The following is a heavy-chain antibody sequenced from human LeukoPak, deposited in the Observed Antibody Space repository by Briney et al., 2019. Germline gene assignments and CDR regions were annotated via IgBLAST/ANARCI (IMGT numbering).Heavy chain of an antibody. D-gene: IGHD6-19*01. CDR1: GGTYSSYG. CDR3: ARDYENSSGWYLSGYFDY. V-gene: IGHV1-69*05. J-gene: IGHJ4*02. CDR2: IIPIFGTA. Sequence: SVKVSCKASGGTYSSYGIIWVRQAPGQGLEWMGRIIPIFGTANYAQKFQGRVTIITDESTSTAYMELSSLRSEDTAVYYCARDYENSSGWYLSGYFDYWGQGTLVTVSS.